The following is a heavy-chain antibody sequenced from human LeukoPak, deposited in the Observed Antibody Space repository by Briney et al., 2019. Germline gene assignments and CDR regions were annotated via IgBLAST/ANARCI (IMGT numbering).Heavy chain of an antibody. CDR1: GGSISSGGYY. D-gene: IGHD4-17*01. CDR2: IYYSGST. CDR3: ARGDDHGDYMAFDI. V-gene: IGHV4-31*03. Sequence: SETLSLTCTVSGGSISSGGYYWGWIRQHTGKGLEWIGYIYYSGSTYYNPSLKSRVTISVDTSKNQFSLKLSSVTAADTAVYYCARGDDHGDYMAFDIWGQGTMVTVSS. J-gene: IGHJ3*02.